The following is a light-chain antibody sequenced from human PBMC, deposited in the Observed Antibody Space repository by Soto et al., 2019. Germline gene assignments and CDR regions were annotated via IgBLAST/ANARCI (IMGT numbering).Light chain of an antibody. CDR3: QQYNNWPPIT. Sequence: EIVLTQSPVTLSLSQGERATLSCRASQSVSSNLLAWYQQKPGQAPRLLIYGASTRATGIPARFSGSGSGTEFTLTISSLQSEDFAVYYCQQYNNWPPITFGQGTYWRL. V-gene: IGKV3-15*01. J-gene: IGKJ5*01. CDR2: GAS. CDR1: QSVSSN.